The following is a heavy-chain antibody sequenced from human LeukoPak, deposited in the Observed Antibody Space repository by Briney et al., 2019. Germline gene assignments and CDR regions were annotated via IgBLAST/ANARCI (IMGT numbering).Heavy chain of an antibody. D-gene: IGHD3-10*01. CDR2: IGTAGDT. CDR1: GFTFSGLD. J-gene: IGHJ4*02. CDR3: ARHGSWVDY. V-gene: IGHV3-13*01. Sequence: AGGSLRLSCAGSGFTFSGLDMHWVRQPPGKGLEWVSAIGTAGDTYYADSVKGRFTISRDNSKNTLYLQMNSLRAEDTAVYYCARHGSWVDYWGQGTLVTVSS.